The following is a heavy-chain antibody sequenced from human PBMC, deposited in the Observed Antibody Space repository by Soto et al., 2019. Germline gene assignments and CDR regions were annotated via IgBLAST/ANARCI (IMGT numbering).Heavy chain of an antibody. J-gene: IGHJ6*03. CDR3: ARRTRPDFYYMDV. CDR2: ISSNGVGT. CDR1: GFTLSGYA. D-gene: IGHD6-6*01. Sequence: EVQLAESGGGLAQPWGSLRLSCAASGFTLSGYAMDWVRQAPGKGLEYVSGISSNGVGTYYANSVQGRFTISRDNSKNTVYLQMGSLRPEDMAVYYCARRTRPDFYYMDVWGKGTTVTVSS. V-gene: IGHV3-64*01.